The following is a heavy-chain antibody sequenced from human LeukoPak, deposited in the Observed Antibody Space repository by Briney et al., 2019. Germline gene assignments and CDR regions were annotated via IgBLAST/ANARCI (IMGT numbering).Heavy chain of an antibody. D-gene: IGHD2/OR15-2a*01. CDR2: ISWNSGSI. J-gene: IGHJ6*03. Sequence: GRSLGLSCAASGFTFDDYAMHWVRQAPGKGLEWVSGISWNSGSIGYADSVKGRFTISRDNAKNSLYLQMNSLRAEDMALYYCAKDIRRVIRGHMDVWGKGTTVTVSS. V-gene: IGHV3-9*03. CDR3: AKDIRRVIRGHMDV. CDR1: GFTFDDYA.